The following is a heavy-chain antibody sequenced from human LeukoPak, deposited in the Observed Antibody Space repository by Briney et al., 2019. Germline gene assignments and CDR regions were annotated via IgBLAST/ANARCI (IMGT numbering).Heavy chain of an antibody. CDR3: ARDCGWGVILPFDI. J-gene: IGHJ3*02. V-gene: IGHV4-39*07. Sequence: SETLSLTCTVSGGSISSNNYHWGWIRQPPGKGLEWIGSIYYSGSTYYNPSLKSRVTISVDTSKNQFSLKLSSVTAADTAVYYCARDCGWGVILPFDIWGQGTMVTASS. CDR2: IYYSGST. CDR1: GGSISSNNYH. D-gene: IGHD3-10*01.